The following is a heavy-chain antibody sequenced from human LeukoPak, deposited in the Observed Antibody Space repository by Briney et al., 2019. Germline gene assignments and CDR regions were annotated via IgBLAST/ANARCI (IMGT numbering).Heavy chain of an antibody. CDR1: GYTFTGYY. V-gene: IGHV1-2*02. D-gene: IGHD3-9*01. CDR3: ARGPRFHYDILTGYYNYFDY. J-gene: IGHJ4*02. CDR2: INPNSGGT. Sequence: ASVKVSCKASGYTFTGYYMHWVRQAPGQGLEWMGWINPNSGGTNYAQKFQGRVTMTRDTSISTAYMELSRLRSDDTAVYYCARGPRFHYDILTGYYNYFDYWGQGTLVTVSS.